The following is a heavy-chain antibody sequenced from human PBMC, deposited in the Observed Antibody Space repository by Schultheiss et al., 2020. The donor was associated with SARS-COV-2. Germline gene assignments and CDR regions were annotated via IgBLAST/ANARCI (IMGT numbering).Heavy chain of an antibody. D-gene: IGHD3-3*01. CDR1: GFTFSSYG. J-gene: IGHJ4*02. Sequence: GGSLRLSCAASGFTFSSYGMHWVRQAPGKGLEWVAVISYDGSNKYYADSVKGRFTISRDNSKNTLYLQMNSLRAEDTAVYYCAKQPDYDLDYWGQGTLVTVSS. CDR3: AKQPDYDLDY. CDR2: ISYDGSNK. V-gene: IGHV3-30*18.